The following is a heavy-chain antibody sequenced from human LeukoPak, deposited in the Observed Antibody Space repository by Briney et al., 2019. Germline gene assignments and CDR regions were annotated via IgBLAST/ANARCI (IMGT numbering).Heavy chain of an antibody. D-gene: IGHD2-2*01. CDR2: INHSGST. Sequence: PSETLSLTCTVSGGSISSYYWSWIRQPPGKGLEWIGEINHSGSTNYNPSLKSRVTISVDTSKNQFSLKLSSLTAADTAVYYCARVRCSSTSCYAGHYYYYYYMDVWGKGTTVTVSS. CDR1: GGSISSYY. J-gene: IGHJ6*03. V-gene: IGHV4-34*01. CDR3: ARVRCSSTSCYAGHYYYYYYMDV.